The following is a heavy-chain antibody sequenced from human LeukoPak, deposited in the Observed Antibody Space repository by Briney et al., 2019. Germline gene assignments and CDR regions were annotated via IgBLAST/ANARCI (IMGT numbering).Heavy chain of an antibody. Sequence: SETLSLTCTVSGGSISSSSYYWGWLRQPPGKGLEWIGSIYYSGSTYYNPSLKSRVTISVDTSKNQFSLKLGSVTAVDTAVYYCARLKPRSGWYDLAYFDYWGQGTLVTVSS. V-gene: IGHV4-39*01. CDR2: IYYSGST. CDR3: ARLKPRSGWYDLAYFDY. CDR1: GGSISSSSYY. D-gene: IGHD6-19*01. J-gene: IGHJ4*02.